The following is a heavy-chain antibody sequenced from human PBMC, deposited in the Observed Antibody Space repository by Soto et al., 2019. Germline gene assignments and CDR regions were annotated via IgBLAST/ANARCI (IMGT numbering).Heavy chain of an antibody. J-gene: IGHJ4*02. CDR3: ARSFGTGIGTPRRTYPFDY. V-gene: IGHV1-18*01. D-gene: IGHD2-8*02. CDR2: ISAYNGNT. CDR1: GYTFTSYG. Sequence: ASVKVSCKASGYTFTSYGISWVRQAPGQGLEWMGWISAYNGNTNYAQKLQGRVTMTTDTSTSTAYMELRSLRSDDTAVYYCARSFGTGIGTPRRTYPFDYWGQGTLVTVSS.